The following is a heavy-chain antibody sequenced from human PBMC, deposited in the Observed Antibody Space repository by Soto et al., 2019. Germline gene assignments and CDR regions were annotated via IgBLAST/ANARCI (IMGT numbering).Heavy chain of an antibody. D-gene: IGHD3-10*01. CDR3: ARDRGLESRIWGPRDYYFYGMDV. J-gene: IGHJ6*02. Sequence: SETLSLTCTVSGGSISTYYWTWIRQPPGKGLEWIGYIYYSGSTNYNPSLRSRVTISLDMSNNQFSLKLNSVTAADTAVYYCARDRGLESRIWGPRDYYFYGMDVWGQGTTVTVSS. CDR1: GGSISTYY. V-gene: IGHV4-59*01. CDR2: IYYSGST.